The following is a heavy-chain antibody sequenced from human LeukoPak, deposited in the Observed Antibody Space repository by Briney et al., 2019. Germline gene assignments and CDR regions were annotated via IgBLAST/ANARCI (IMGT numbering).Heavy chain of an antibody. D-gene: IGHD2-21*02. CDR2: MYNSKRGGI. J-gene: IGHJ4*02. CDR1: GDSISSYH. CDR3: ARHQPGLLVVLTTIDY. Sequence: SETLSLTCTVPGDSISSYHWSWIRQPPGKGLEWIGYMYNSKRGGINYNPSLKSRVTISEDTSENQFPLKLTSVTAADTAVYYCARHQPGLLVVLTTIDYWGQGTLVTVSS. V-gene: IGHV4-59*08.